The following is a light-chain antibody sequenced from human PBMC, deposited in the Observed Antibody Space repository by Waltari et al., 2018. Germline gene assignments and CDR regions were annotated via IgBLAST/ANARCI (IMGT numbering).Light chain of an antibody. J-gene: IGLJ2*01. CDR1: SSNIGAGFD. V-gene: IGLV1-40*01. CDR2: GNN. Sequence: QSVLTQPPSVSGAPGQRVTISCTGSSSNIGAGFDVHWYQQLPGTAPKLLIFGNNNRPSGGPYRFSGAKSGTSASLAITGLQAEDEADYYCQSYDSSLFVVFGGGTKLTVL. CDR3: QSYDSSLFVV.